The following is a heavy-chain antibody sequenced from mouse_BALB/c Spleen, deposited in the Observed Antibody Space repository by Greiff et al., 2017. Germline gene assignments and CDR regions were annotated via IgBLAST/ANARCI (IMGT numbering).Heavy chain of an antibody. V-gene: IGHV6-6*02. J-gene: IGHJ4*01. CDR2: IRLKSNNYAT. CDR3: TRKDYDVDAMDY. D-gene: IGHD2-4*01. CDR1: GFTFSNYW. Sequence: EVKLVESGGGLVQPGGSIKLSCVASGFTFSNYWMNWVRQSPEKGLEWVAEIRLKSNNYATHYAESVKGRFTISRDDSKSSVYLQMNNLRAEDTGIYYCTRKDYDVDAMDYWGQGTSVTVSS.